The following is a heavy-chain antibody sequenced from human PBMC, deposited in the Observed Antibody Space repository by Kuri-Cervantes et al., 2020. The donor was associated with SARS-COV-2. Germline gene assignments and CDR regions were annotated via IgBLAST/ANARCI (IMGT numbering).Heavy chain of an antibody. CDR1: GFTFDDYG. J-gene: IGHJ4*02. CDR2: INWNGGST. Sequence: GESLKISCAASGFTFDDYGMSWVRQAPGKGLEWVSRINWNGGSTGYADSVKGRFTISRDSAKNSLYLQMNNLRAEDTALYFCARDPTGVAGVGRFFDYWGQGALVTVSS. V-gene: IGHV3-20*04. CDR3: ARDPTGVAGVGRFFDY. D-gene: IGHD6-19*01.